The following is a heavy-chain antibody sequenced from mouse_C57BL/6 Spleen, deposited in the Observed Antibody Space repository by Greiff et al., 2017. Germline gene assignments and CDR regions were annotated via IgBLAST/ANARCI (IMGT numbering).Heavy chain of an antibody. D-gene: IGHD1-1*01. CDR1: GFPFSSYG. V-gene: IGHV5-6*01. Sequence: EVMLVESGGDLVKPGGSLKLSCAASGFPFSSYGLSWVPQTPDKRLVWVATISSGGGFTYNPDSVKGRFTISRDNAKNTLYLQLSSLKAEDTAMYYCARDYCGSSRGFAYWGQGTLVTVAA. CDR3: ARDYCGSSRGFAY. J-gene: IGHJ3*01. CDR2: ISSGGGFT.